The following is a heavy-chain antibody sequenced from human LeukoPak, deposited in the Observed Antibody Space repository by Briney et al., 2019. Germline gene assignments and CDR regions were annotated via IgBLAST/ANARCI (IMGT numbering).Heavy chain of an antibody. J-gene: IGHJ4*02. D-gene: IGHD3-10*01. CDR3: STAGFDY. Sequence: GGSLRLSCTASGFTFGDYAMSWVRQAPGKGLERVGFIRSKAYGGTTEYAASVKGRFTISRDDSKSIAYLQMNNLKTEDTAVYYCSTAGFDYWGQGTLVTVSS. CDR2: IRSKAYGGTT. CDR1: GFTFGDYA. V-gene: IGHV3-49*04.